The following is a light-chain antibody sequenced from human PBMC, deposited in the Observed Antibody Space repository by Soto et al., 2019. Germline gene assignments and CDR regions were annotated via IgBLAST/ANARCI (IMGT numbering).Light chain of an antibody. V-gene: IGKV3-11*01. Sequence: EIVLTQSPATLSLSPGERATLSCRASQSISSYLAWYQQKPGQAPRLLIYDAVIRATGIPARFSGSGSGTDFTLTIGILEPEDFAIYYCQHRSNWLTFGGGTSVEIK. CDR1: QSISSY. CDR3: QHRSNWLT. CDR2: DAV. J-gene: IGKJ4*01.